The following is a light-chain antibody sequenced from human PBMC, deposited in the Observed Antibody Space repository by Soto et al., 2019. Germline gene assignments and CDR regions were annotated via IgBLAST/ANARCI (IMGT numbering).Light chain of an antibody. CDR3: QQYDAPVT. J-gene: IGKJ2*01. CDR2: GAT. V-gene: IGKV3-15*01. CDR1: QSVGSK. Sequence: EVVMTQSPATLSLSPGEGATLSCRSSQSVGSKLAWYQQKTGQAPRLLIYGATTRATGVPARFSGGGSGTEFTLSISSLQSEDSAFYLCQQYDAPVTFGQGTKLDIK.